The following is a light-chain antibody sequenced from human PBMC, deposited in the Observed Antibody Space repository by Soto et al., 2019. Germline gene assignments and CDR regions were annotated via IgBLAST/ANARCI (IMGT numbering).Light chain of an antibody. CDR3: QQYNSYAFS. Sequence: DIPMTQSPSALSASVGDRVNITCRASQSISTWLAWYQQKPGEAPKLLMYKASSLDSGVPSKFSGSGSGTEFTLTISGLQPEDFATYYCQQYNSYAFSFGPGTKVDIK. CDR2: KAS. J-gene: IGKJ3*01. V-gene: IGKV1-5*03. CDR1: QSISTW.